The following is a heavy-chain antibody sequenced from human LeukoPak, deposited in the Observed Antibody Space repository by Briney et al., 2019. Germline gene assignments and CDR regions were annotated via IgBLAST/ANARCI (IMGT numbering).Heavy chain of an antibody. J-gene: IGHJ6*04. CDR2: LSGSGGNT. Sequence: GRSLRLSCAASGFTYSSYGMSWVRQAPGKGLEWVSALSGSGGNTFYTDSVKDGFTIPRHNCKNTLYLQVISLRAEDTAVYYCAELGITMIGGVWGKGTTVTISS. CDR3: AELGITMIGGV. CDR1: GFTYSSYG. D-gene: IGHD3-10*02. V-gene: IGHV3-23*01.